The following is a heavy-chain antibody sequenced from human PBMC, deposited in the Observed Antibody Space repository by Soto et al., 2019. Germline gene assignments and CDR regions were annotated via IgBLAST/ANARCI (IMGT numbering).Heavy chain of an antibody. CDR2: INHSGST. J-gene: IGHJ6*02. D-gene: IGHD3-3*01. CDR3: ARLEWMDDTIAQYYYYYGMDV. CDR1: GGSFSGYY. Sequence: PSETLSLTCAVYGGSFSGYYWSWIRQPPGKGLEWIGEINHSGSTNYNPSLKSRVTISVDTSKNQFSLKLSSVTAADTAVYYCARLEWMDDTIAQYYYYYGMDVWGQGTTVTVS. V-gene: IGHV4-34*01.